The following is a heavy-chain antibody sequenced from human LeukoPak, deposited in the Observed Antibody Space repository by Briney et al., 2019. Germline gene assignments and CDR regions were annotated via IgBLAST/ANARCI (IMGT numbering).Heavy chain of an antibody. D-gene: IGHD3-10*01. CDR1: GYTFTSYY. J-gene: IGHJ6*03. CDR3: ARRGFEELYSFYYYYMDV. CDR2: INPSGGST. Sequence: AASVKVSCKASGYTFTSYYMHWVRQAPGQGLEWMGIINPSGGSTSYAQKFQGRVTMTRDMSTSTVYMELSRLRSDDTAVYYCARRGFEELYSFYYYYMDVWGKGTTVTISS. V-gene: IGHV1-46*01.